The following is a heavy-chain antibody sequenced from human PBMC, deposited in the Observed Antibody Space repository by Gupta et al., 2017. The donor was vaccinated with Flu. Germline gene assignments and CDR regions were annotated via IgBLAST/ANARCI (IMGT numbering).Heavy chain of an antibody. J-gene: IGHJ6*02. CDR2: ISWNSGSI. V-gene: IGHV3-9*01. Sequence: EVQLVESGGGLVQPGRSLRLSCAASGFTFDDYAMHWVRQAPGKGLEWVSGISWNSGSIGYADSVKGRFTISRDNAKNSLYLQMNSLRAEDTALYYCAKDIPVGATTHYYYYGMDVWGQGTTVTVSS. CDR3: AKDIPVGATTHYYYYGMDV. CDR1: GFTFDDYA. D-gene: IGHD1-26*01.